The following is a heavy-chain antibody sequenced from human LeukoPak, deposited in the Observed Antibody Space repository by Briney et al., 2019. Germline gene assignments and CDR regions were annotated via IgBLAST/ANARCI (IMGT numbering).Heavy chain of an antibody. Sequence: SETLSLTCAVYGGSLSGYYWGWIRQPPGKGLEWIGSIDYSGSTYYIPSLKSRLTISVDTSKNQFSLNLSSVTAADTAVYYCARDRGYCSSTRCSHFYYMDVWGKGTTVTVSS. CDR2: IDYSGST. D-gene: IGHD2-2*01. V-gene: IGHV4-34*01. CDR1: GGSLSGYY. J-gene: IGHJ6*03. CDR3: ARDRGYCSSTRCSHFYYMDV.